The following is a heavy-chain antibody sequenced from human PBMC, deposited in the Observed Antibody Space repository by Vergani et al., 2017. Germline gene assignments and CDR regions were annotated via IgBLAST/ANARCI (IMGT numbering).Heavy chain of an antibody. CDR1: GGSISSGGYY. CDR3: ARTLRFVYGMDV. J-gene: IGHJ6*02. CDR2: IYYSGST. Sequence: QVQLQQWGAGLLKPSQTLSLTCTVSGGSISSGGYYWSWIRQHPGKGLEWIGYIYYSGSTYYNPSLKSRVTISVDTSKNQFSLKLSSVTAADTAVYYCARTLRFVYGMDVGSQGTTVTVSS. V-gene: IGHV4-31*03. D-gene: IGHD3-3*01.